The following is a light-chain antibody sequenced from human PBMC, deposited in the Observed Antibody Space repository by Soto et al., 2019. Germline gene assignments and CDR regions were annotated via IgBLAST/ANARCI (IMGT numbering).Light chain of an antibody. V-gene: IGKV3-15*01. Sequence: IVVTPPPVTLSVSRGERATLSCRAIQSISSNLAWYQQKPGQAPKLLIYGASTMARGIPARFSGSGSGTEFTLTISRLEPEDLAVYYCQQYGSSPGTFGQGTKVDIK. J-gene: IGKJ1*01. CDR1: QSISSN. CDR2: GAS. CDR3: QQYGSSPGT.